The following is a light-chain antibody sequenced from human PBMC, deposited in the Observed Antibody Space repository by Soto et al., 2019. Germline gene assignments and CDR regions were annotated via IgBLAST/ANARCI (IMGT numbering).Light chain of an antibody. CDR2: EVG. J-gene: IGLJ2*01. Sequence: QSVLTQPASVSGSPGQSITISCTGTSNDVGGYNYVSWYQQHPGKAPKFVIYEVGNRPSGVSNRFSGSKSGNTASLTISGLQAEDEADYFCISYTTKTTHVVFGGGTQLTVL. CDR1: SNDVGGYNY. V-gene: IGLV2-14*01. CDR3: ISYTTKTTHVV.